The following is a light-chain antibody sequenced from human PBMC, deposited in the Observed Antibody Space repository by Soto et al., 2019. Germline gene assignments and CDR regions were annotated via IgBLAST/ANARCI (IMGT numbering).Light chain of an antibody. CDR2: YDS. CDR3: QVWDTTSDQQV. J-gene: IGLJ3*02. CDR1: NIGSKN. Sequence: SYELTQPPSVSVSPGKTAIITCGGNNIGSKNVHWRQQKPGQAPVLVISYDSVRPSGIPERFSGSNSGNTATLTISRVEAGDEADYFCQVWDTTSDQQVFGGGTKLTVL. V-gene: IGLV3-21*01.